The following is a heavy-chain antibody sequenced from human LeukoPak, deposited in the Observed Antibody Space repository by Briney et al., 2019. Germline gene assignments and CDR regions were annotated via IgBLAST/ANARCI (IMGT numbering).Heavy chain of an antibody. J-gene: IGHJ6*03. D-gene: IGHD3-3*01. V-gene: IGHV4-39*07. Sequence: PSETLSLTCTVSGGSISSSSYYWGWIRQPPGKGLEWIGSIYCSGSTYYNPSLKSRVTISVDTSKNQFSLKLSSVTAADTAVYYCARGRYDFWSGYPEDYYYYYMDVWGKGTTVTVSS. CDR1: GGSISSSSYY. CDR3: ARGRYDFWSGYPEDYYYYYMDV. CDR2: IYCSGST.